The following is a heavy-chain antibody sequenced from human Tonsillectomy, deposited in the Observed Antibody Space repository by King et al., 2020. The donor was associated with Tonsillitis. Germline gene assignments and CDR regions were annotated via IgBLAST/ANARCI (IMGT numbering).Heavy chain of an antibody. CDR2: ISGSGDST. D-gene: IGHD5-24*01. V-gene: IGHV3-23*04. Sequence: VHLVESGGGLVQPGGSLRLSCAASGFTFSSYAMSWVRQAPGKGLEWVSGISGSGDSTYYADSVKGRFTISRDNLKNTLYLKMNSLRAEDTAVYYCPGEWLPLDSWGQGTLVTVSS. CDR3: PGEWLPLDS. J-gene: IGHJ4*02. CDR1: GFTFSSYA.